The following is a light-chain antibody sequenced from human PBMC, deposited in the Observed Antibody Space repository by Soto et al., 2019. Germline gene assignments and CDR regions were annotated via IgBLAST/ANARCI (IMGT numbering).Light chain of an antibody. V-gene: IGKV3-15*01. CDR3: QQYNDNWPT. CDR1: QSVRTN. CDR2: GAS. Sequence: EIVMTQSPATLSVSPGERATLSCRASQSVRTNLAWYQHKPGQSPRLLIYGASNRATGFPARFSGSGSGTEFTLTINGLQSEDFAVYYCQQYNDNWPTFGQGTKAEVK. J-gene: IGKJ1*01.